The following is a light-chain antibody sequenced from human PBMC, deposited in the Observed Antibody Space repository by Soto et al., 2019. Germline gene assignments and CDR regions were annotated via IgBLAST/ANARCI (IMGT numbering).Light chain of an antibody. CDR2: AAS. J-gene: IGKJ1*01. CDR3: QKYDTAPWT. Sequence: DIQMTQSPSSLSASVGDRVTVTCRASQGIRSYLAWYQQRPGQVPKLLIYAASTLQSGVPSRFSGSGSGTDVTLTISSLQPEDVATYYCQKYDTAPWTFGQGTKVEIQ. V-gene: IGKV1-27*01. CDR1: QGIRSY.